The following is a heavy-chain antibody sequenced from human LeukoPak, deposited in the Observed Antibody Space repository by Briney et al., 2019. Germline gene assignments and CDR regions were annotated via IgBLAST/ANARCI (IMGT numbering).Heavy chain of an antibody. D-gene: IGHD6-19*01. CDR1: GFTFSSYA. Sequence: GGSLRFSCAASGFTFSSYAMSWVRQAPGKGLEWVSSISGSGGTTYYADSVKGRFTISRDNPNNTLDLQMNSLTAEDTAVYYRAKGPVAVAGYYFDHWGQGTLVTVSS. CDR2: ISGSGGTT. J-gene: IGHJ4*02. CDR3: AKGPVAVAGYYFDH. V-gene: IGHV3-23*01.